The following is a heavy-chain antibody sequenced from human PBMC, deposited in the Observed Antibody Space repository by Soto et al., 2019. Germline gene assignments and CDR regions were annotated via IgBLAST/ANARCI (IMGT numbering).Heavy chain of an antibody. CDR3: AKGGEYSSPYYSDY. V-gene: IGHV3-53*02. J-gene: IGHJ4*02. CDR2: IYSGGST. Sequence: EVQLVETGGGLIQPGGSLRLSCAASGFTVSSNYMSWVRQAPGEGLEWVSVIYSGGSTYYADSVKGRFTISRDNSKNTLYIQMNSLSTEDTAVYYCAKGGEYSSPYYSDYAGQGTLVTVSS. CDR1: GFTVSSNY. D-gene: IGHD6-6*01.